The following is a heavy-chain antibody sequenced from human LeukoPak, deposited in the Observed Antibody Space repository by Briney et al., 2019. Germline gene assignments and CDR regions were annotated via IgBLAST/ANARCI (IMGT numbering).Heavy chain of an antibody. V-gene: IGHV1-69*05. D-gene: IGHD6-13*01. CDR2: IIPIFGTA. CDR3: ARDGIAGKDYYYYMDV. J-gene: IGHJ6*03. CDR1: GGTFSIYA. Sequence: ASVKVSCKASGGTFSIYAISWVRQAPGQGLEWMGRIIPIFGTANYAQKFQGRVTITTDESTSTAYMELSSLRSEDTAVYYCARDGIAGKDYYYYMDVWGKGTTVTVSS.